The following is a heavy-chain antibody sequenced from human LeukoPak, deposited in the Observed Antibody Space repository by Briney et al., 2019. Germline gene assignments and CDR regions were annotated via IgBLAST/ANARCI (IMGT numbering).Heavy chain of an antibody. V-gene: IGHV3-30-3*01. D-gene: IGHD2-2*01. CDR3: AKELFGCSSTSCRGFAY. CDR1: GFTFSSYA. CDR2: ISYDGSNK. Sequence: TGGSLRLSCAASGFTFSSYAMHWVRQAPGKGLEWVAVISYDGSNKYYADSVKGRFTISRDNSKNTLYLQMNSLRAEDTAVYYCAKELFGCSSTSCRGFAYWGQGTLVTVSS. J-gene: IGHJ4*02.